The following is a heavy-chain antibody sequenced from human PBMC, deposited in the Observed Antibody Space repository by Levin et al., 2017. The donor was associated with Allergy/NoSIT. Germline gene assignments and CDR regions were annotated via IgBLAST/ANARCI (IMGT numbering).Heavy chain of an antibody. CDR3: ARVSDGSGYWDFDY. CDR1: GGSIRSYY. V-gene: IGHV4-59*01. J-gene: IGHJ4*02. D-gene: IGHD3-22*01. Sequence: SETLSLTCSVSGGSIRSYYWSWIRQPPGKGLEWIGYIYYSGSTNYNPSLQSRVTISADTSKNQFSLKLTSVTAADTAVYYCARVSDGSGYWDFDYWGQGTLVTVSS. CDR2: IYYSGST.